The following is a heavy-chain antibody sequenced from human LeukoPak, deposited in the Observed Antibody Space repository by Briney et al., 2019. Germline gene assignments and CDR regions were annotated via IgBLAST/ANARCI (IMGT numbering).Heavy chain of an antibody. CDR1: GYTFTSYA. CDR2: INTNTGNP. CDR3: AREGEGYCSSTSCYKCLCDY. J-gene: IGHJ4*02. Sequence: ASVKVSCKASGYTFTSYAMHWVRQAPGQGLEWMGWINTNTGNPTYAQGFTGRFVFSLDTSVSTAYLQISSLKAEDTAVYYRAREGEGYCSSTSCYKCLCDYWGQGTLVTVSS. D-gene: IGHD2-2*02. V-gene: IGHV7-4-1*02.